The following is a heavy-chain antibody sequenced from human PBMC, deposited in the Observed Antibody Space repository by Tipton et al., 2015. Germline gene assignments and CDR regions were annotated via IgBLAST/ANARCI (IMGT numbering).Heavy chain of an antibody. CDR2: IYHSGII. J-gene: IGHJ4*02. CDR1: GDSISSRNW. CDR3: TRYIYGVVPAGVY. V-gene: IGHV4-4*02. D-gene: IGHD3-3*02. Sequence: SLTCAVSGDSISSRNWWSWVRQPPGKGLEWIGEIYHSGIINYNPTLNSRVTISVDKSKNQFSLKLSSVTAADTAIYYCTRYIYGVVPAGVYWGPGTLVTVSS.